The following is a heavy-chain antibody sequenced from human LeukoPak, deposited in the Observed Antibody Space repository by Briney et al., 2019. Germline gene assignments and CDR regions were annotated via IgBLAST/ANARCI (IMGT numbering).Heavy chain of an antibody. D-gene: IGHD6-13*01. CDR2: VSDGGDNT. CDR1: GFTFTNYS. J-gene: IGHJ4*02. CDR3: ARGGGYSSSWYVFDY. V-gene: IGHV3-23*01. Sequence: GGSLRLSCAASGFTFTNYSMSWVRQVPGKGLEWVSTVSDGGDNTYYADSVKGRFTISRDNSENTLYLQMNSLRAEDTAVYYCARGGGYSSSWYVFDYWGQGTLVTVSS.